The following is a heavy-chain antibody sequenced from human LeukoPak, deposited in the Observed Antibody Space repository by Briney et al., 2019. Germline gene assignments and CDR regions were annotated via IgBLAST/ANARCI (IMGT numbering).Heavy chain of an antibody. CDR1: GGSIRSGDYY. D-gene: IGHD1-1*01. Sequence: SETLSLTCTVSGGSIRSGDYYWSWIRQPPGKGLEWIGYIYYSGSTYYNPSLKSRVTISADTSKNQFSLKLSSVTAEDTAVYYCARERQLPLYYFDYWGQGTLVTVSS. J-gene: IGHJ4*02. CDR2: IYYSGST. V-gene: IGHV4-30-4*01. CDR3: ARERQLPLYYFDY.